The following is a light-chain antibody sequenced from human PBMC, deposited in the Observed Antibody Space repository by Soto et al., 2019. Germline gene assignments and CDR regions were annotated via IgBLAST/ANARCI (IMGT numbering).Light chain of an antibody. CDR3: VQCAQLPRT. J-gene: IGKJ2*01. CDR2: EAS. CDR1: QSLLQSDGKTY. V-gene: IGKV2D-29*01. Sequence: IALTQTPLSHSVTPGQPDSISCKSTQSLLQSDGKTYLYWFFQRPGQPPQILIYEASKRFSGVPDRFGGSGSGTEFTLKISRVEPEDVGVYYCVQCAQLPRTFGPGTKLEIK.